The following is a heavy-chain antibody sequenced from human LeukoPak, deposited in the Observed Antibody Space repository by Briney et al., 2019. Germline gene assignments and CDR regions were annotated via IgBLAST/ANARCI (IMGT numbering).Heavy chain of an antibody. J-gene: IGHJ6*02. CDR1: GGTFSSYA. V-gene: IGHV1-69*04. Sequence: SVKVSCKASGGTFSSYAISWVRQAPGQGLEWMGRIIPILGITNYAQKFQGRVTITADKSTSTAYMELSSLRSEDTAVYYCARDPAVLRFLEWLFPPPGDSAQGGMDVWGQGTTVTVSS. D-gene: IGHD3-3*01. CDR3: ARDPAVLRFLEWLFPPPGDSAQGGMDV. CDR2: IIPILGIT.